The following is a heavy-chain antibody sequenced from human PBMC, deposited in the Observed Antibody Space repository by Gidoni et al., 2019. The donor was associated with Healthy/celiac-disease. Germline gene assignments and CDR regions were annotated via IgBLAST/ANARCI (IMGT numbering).Heavy chain of an antibody. J-gene: IGHJ4*02. V-gene: IGHV3-30-3*01. D-gene: IGHD5-12*01. CDR3: ARAGDGYNYFDY. CDR2: ISYDGSNK. Sequence: QVQLVESGGGVVQPGRSLRLSCAASGFTFSSYTMHWVRQAPGKGLEWVAVISYDGSNKYYADSVKGRFTISRDNSKNTLYLQMNSLRAEDTAVYYCARAGDGYNYFDYWGQGTLVTVSS. CDR1: GFTFSSYT.